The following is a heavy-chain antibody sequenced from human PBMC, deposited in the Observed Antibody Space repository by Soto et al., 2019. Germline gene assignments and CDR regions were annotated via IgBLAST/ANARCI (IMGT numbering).Heavy chain of an antibody. CDR1: GFSFTNYG. Sequence: GSLRLSCAASGFSFTNYGMHWVRQAPGKGLEWVAVIWYDGSNKYYADSVKGRFAISKDNSQNTLYLQMHNLRPEDTAVYYCTRDPYGGSRYYFDSWGQGTLVTVSS. V-gene: IGHV3-33*01. J-gene: IGHJ4*02. D-gene: IGHD1-26*01. CDR2: IWYDGSNK. CDR3: TRDPYGGSRYYFDS.